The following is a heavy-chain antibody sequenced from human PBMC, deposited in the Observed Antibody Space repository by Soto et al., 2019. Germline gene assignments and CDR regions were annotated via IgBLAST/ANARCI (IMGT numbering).Heavy chain of an antibody. CDR2: ISSSSSTI. Sequence: SLRLSCAASGFTFSSYSMNWVRQAPGKGLEWVSYISSSSSTIYYADSVKGRFTISRDNAKNSLYLQMNSLRDEDTAVYYCARWRVPAAIGTDGMDVWGQGTTVTVSS. V-gene: IGHV3-48*02. CDR3: ARWRVPAAIGTDGMDV. J-gene: IGHJ6*02. CDR1: GFTFSSYS. D-gene: IGHD2-2*01.